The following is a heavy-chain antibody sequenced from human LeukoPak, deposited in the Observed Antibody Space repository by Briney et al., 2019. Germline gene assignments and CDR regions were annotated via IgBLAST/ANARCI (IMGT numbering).Heavy chain of an antibody. D-gene: IGHD6-19*01. J-gene: IGHJ5*02. V-gene: IGHV3-23*01. CDR1: GLHFSGTA. CDR3: AKDGAQYSSGPECDP. CDR2: ISHDGMNA. Sequence: GGSLRLSCAASGLHFSGTAMSWVRQAPGKGLEWVSAISHDGMNAYYADSVKGRFTISRDNSKKTVSLEMSSLTAADTGVYYCAKDGAQYSSGPECDPRGQGALVAVSP.